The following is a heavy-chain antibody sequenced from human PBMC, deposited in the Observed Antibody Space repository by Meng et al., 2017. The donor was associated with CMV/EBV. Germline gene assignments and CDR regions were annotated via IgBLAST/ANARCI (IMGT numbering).Heavy chain of an antibody. CDR2: IYYSGST. CDR3: ARRSTDILTGYEYYFDY. CDR1: GDSISSYY. Sequence: GSLRLSCTVSGDSISSYYWSWIRQPPGKGLEWIGYIYYSGSTNYNPSLKSRVTISVDTSKNQFSLKLSSVTAADTAVYYCARRSTDILTGYEYYFDYWGQGTLVTVSS. D-gene: IGHD3-9*01. V-gene: IGHV4-59*01. J-gene: IGHJ4*02.